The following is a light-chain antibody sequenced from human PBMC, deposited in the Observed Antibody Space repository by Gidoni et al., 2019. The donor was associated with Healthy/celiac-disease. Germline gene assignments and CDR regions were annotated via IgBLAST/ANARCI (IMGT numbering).Light chain of an antibody. CDR2: AAS. CDR3: QQSYSTPRALT. CDR1: QSISSY. Sequence: DIQMTQSPSSLSASVGDRVTITCRASQSISSYLNWYQQKPRKAPKLLIYAASSLQSGVPSRFSGSGSGTDFTLTISSLQPEDFATYYCQQSYSTPRALTFGGGTKVEIK. V-gene: IGKV1-39*01. J-gene: IGKJ4*01.